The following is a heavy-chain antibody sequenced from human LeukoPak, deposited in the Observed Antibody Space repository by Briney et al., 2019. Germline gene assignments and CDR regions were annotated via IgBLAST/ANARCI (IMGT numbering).Heavy chain of an antibody. J-gene: IGHJ4*02. Sequence: GGSLRLSCAASGFTFSSYWMHWVRQAPGKGLVWVSRISSDGSSTSYADSVKGRFTISRDNAKNTLYLQMNSPRAEDTAVYYCARDRSGSLDYWGQGTLVTVSS. CDR2: ISSDGSST. V-gene: IGHV3-74*01. CDR3: ARDRSGSLDY. D-gene: IGHD1-26*01. CDR1: GFTFSSYW.